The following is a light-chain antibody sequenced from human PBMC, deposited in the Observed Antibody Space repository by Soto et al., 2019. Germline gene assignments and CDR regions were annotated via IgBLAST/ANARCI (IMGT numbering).Light chain of an antibody. J-gene: IGLJ1*01. CDR3: SSYTSSSTLV. CDR1: SSDVGCYNY. Sequence: QSALTQPASGSGSPGHSITISCTGTSSDVGCYNYVSWYQQHPGKAPKLMIYEVSNRPSGVSNRFSGSKSGNTASLTISGLQAEDEADYYCSSYTSSSTLVFGTGTKLTVL. V-gene: IGLV2-14*01. CDR2: EVS.